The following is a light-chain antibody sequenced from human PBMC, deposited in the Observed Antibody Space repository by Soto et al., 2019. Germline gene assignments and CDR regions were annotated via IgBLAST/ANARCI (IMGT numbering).Light chain of an antibody. Sequence: QSALTQPASVSGSPGQSITISCTGTSSDVGGYNYVSWYQQHPGKAPKLMIYEVSNRPSGVSNRFSGSESGNTASLTISGLQAEDEADYYCSSYTSSSIDYVFGTGNKLTVL. J-gene: IGLJ1*01. CDR3: SSYTSSSIDYV. CDR1: SSDVGGYNY. CDR2: EVS. V-gene: IGLV2-14*01.